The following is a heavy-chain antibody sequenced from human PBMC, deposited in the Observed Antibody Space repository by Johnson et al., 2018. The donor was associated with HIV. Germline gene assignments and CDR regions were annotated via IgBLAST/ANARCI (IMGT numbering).Heavy chain of an antibody. CDR1: GFTFSSYT. D-gene: IGHD4-17*01. Sequence: VQLVESGGGLVQPGGSLRLSCVASGFTFSSYTIHWVRQAPGKGLEYVAAIRSNGGSTYYENSVKGRFTISRDNSKNTLYLQMGNLSADDMAVYYCAREETTAPAAFDILGQGTMVTVSS. CDR3: AREETTAPAAFDI. CDR2: IRSNGGST. J-gene: IGHJ3*02. V-gene: IGHV3-64*01.